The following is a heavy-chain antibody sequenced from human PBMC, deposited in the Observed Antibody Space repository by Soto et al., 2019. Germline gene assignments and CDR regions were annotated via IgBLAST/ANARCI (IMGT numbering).Heavy chain of an antibody. D-gene: IGHD3-10*01. CDR3: ARGEITMLRGSYFDY. Sequence: SVKVSCKASGGTFSSYAISWVRQAPGQGLEWMGGIIPIFGTANYAQKFQGRVTITADESTSTAYMELSSLRSEDTAVYYCARGEITMLRGSYFDYCGQGTLVPFCS. V-gene: IGHV1-69*13. CDR2: IIPIFGTA. CDR1: GGTFSSYA. J-gene: IGHJ4*02.